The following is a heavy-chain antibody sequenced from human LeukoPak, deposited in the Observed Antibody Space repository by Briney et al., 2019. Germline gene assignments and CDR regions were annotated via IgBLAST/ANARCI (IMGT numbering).Heavy chain of an antibody. CDR2: IFHTGSA. Sequence: PSGTLSLTCAVSGYSISTGYFWGWIHQSPGEGLEWLGIIFHTGSASYTPSLKSRATLSVDTSKYEFPLKLTSVSAADTAIYYCASAGGTDIDYWGQGTLVIVSS. D-gene: IGHD3-16*01. CDR1: GYSISTGYF. CDR3: ASAGGTDIDY. V-gene: IGHV4-38-2*01. J-gene: IGHJ4*02.